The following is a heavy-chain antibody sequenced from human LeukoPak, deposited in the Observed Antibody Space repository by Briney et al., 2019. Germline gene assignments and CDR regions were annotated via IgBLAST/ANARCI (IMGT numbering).Heavy chain of an antibody. CDR2: IYYSGST. D-gene: IGHD3-10*01. CDR3: ARLEEFYGSGMFNY. V-gene: IGHV4-39*01. CDR1: GGSIXSXSYY. J-gene: IGHJ4*02. Sequence: ETLSLTCTXXGGSIXSXSYYWGWIRQPPGKGLEWIGSIYYSGSTYYNPSLKSRVTISVDTSKNQFSLKLSSVTAADTAVYYCARLEEFYGSGMFNYWGQGTLVTVSS.